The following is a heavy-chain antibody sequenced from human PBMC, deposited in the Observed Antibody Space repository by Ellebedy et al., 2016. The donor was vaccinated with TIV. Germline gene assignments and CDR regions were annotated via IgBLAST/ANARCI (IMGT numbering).Heavy chain of an antibody. J-gene: IGHJ4*02. CDR2: ITGSGSNP. Sequence: PGGSLRLSCAASGFTLSSYAMSWVRQAPGQGLEWVSSITGSGSNPYYADSVKGRFTISRDNSKNTLYVQMNSLRVEDTAVYHCAKHRRESSGYHFENWGQGILVTVSS. CDR1: GFTLSSYA. V-gene: IGHV3-23*01. CDR3: AKHRRESSGYHFEN. D-gene: IGHD3-22*01.